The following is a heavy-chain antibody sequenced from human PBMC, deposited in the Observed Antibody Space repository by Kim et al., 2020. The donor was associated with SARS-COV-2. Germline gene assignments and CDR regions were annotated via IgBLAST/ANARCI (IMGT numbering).Heavy chain of an antibody. CDR2: IIPIFGTA. J-gene: IGHJ4*02. V-gene: IGHV1-69*13. Sequence: SVKVSCKASGGTFSSYAISWVRQAPGQGLEWMGGIIPIFGTANYAQKFQGRVTITADESTSTAYMELSSLRSEDTAVYYCARGTEYCGGDCYTFDYWGQGTLVTVSS. CDR1: GGTFSSYA. CDR3: ARGTEYCGGDCYTFDY. D-gene: IGHD2-21*02.